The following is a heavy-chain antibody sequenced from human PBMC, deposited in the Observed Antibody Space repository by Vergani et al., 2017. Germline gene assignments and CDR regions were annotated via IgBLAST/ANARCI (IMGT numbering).Heavy chain of an antibody. D-gene: IGHD2-2*01. Sequence: QVQLVESGGGVVQPGRSLRLSCAASGFTFSSYGMHWVRQAPGKGLEWVAVISYDGSNKYYADSVKGRFTISRDNSKNTLYLQMNSLRAEDTAVYYCARGRYCSSTSCPDAFDIWGQGTMVTVSS. J-gene: IGHJ3*02. CDR2: ISYDGSNK. CDR3: ARGRYCSSTSCPDAFDI. V-gene: IGHV3-30*03. CDR1: GFTFSSYG.